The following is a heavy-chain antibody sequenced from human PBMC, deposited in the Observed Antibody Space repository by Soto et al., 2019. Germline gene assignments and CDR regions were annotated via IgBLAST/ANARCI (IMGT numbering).Heavy chain of an antibody. Sequence: ASVKVSCKASGGTFSNYAITWVRQAPGQGLEWMGWINAGNGNTKYSQKFQGRVTITRDTSASTAYMELSSLRSEDTAVYYCANALGLYYFDYWGQGTLVTVSS. D-gene: IGHD3-16*01. CDR3: ANALGLYYFDY. V-gene: IGHV1-3*01. J-gene: IGHJ4*02. CDR1: GGTFSNYA. CDR2: INAGNGNT.